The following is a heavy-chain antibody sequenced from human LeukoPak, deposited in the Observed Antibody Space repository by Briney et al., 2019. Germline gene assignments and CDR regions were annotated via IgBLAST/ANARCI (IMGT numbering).Heavy chain of an antibody. CDR2: IIPIFGTA. CDR3: ARSRNMITFGGVIVIRGYFDY. D-gene: IGHD3-16*02. Sequence: GASVKVSCKASGGTFSSYAISWVRQAPGQGLEWMGGIIPIFGTANYAQKFQGRVTITADESTSTAYMELRSLRSDDTAVYYCARSRNMITFGGVIVIRGYFDYWGQGTLVTVSS. V-gene: IGHV1-69*13. J-gene: IGHJ4*02. CDR1: GGTFSSYA.